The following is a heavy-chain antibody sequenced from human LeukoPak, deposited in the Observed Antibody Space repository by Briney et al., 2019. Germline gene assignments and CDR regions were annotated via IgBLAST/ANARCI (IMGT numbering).Heavy chain of an antibody. CDR2: INPSGGST. CDR3: APGSSSAQILHAFDL. J-gene: IGHJ3*01. V-gene: IGHV1-46*01. CDR1: GYTGTSYY. Sequence: ASVKVSCKASGYTGTSYYMHWVRQAPGQGLEWMGIINPSGGSTSYANKFQGRVTMTRDMSTSTEYMELSSLRSEDTAVYYCAPGSSSAQILHAFDLWGQGKKVTVSS. D-gene: IGHD6-19*01.